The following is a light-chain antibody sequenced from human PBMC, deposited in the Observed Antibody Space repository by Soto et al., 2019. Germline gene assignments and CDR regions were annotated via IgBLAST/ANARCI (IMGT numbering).Light chain of an antibody. Sequence: EVVLKPSPVTLSLAPWESATLSCRASQSFRGLLAWYQQKPGQAPRLLIYDAYNRATGIPPRFSGSGSGTDFTLTISSLEPEDSSLYYCQQDDRPPITFGPGTRLEIK. CDR3: QQDDRPPIT. J-gene: IGKJ5*01. CDR1: QSFRGL. V-gene: IGKV3-11*01. CDR2: DAY.